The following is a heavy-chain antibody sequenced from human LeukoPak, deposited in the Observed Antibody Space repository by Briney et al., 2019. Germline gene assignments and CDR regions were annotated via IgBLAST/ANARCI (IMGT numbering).Heavy chain of an antibody. CDR3: AKDKGREGDY. CDR1: GFPFSNYG. CDR2: ISSDGSDK. Sequence: GGSLRLSCAASGFPFSNYGMHWVRQAPGTGLEWVAVISSDGSDKYYADSVKGRFTISRDDSKNTLYLQMNSLRAEDTAVYYCAKDKGREGDYWGQGNLVTVSS. J-gene: IGHJ4*02. V-gene: IGHV3-30*18. D-gene: IGHD1-26*01.